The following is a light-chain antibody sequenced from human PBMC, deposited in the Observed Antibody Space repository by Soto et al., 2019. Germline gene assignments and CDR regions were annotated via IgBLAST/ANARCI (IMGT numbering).Light chain of an antibody. CDR2: DAS. J-gene: IGKJ1*01. V-gene: IGKV1-5*01. Sequence: DIQMTHSPSTLSGSVGDRVTTTCRASQSVSSWLAWYQQKPGKAPKLLIYDASTLESGVPSRFSGSGSGTEFTLSISSLQPDDSATYYCQQYYTFWTFGQGTKVDIK. CDR1: QSVSSW. CDR3: QQYYTFWT.